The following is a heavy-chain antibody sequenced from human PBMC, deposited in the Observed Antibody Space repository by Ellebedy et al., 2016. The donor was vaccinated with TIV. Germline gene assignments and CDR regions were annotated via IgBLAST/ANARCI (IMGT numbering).Heavy chain of an antibody. D-gene: IGHD5-12*01. CDR2: ISYDGSNK. CDR1: GFTFSSYG. V-gene: IGHV3-30*03. Sequence: GGSLRLXXAASGFTFSSYGMHWVRQAPGKGLEWVAVISYDGSNKYYADSVKGRFTISRDNSKNTLYLQMNSLRAEDTAVYYCARDLYSGHERAFDIWGQGTMVTVSS. J-gene: IGHJ3*02. CDR3: ARDLYSGHERAFDI.